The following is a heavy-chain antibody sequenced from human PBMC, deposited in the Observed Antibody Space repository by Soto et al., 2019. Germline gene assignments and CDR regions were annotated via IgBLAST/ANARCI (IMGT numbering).Heavy chain of an antibody. D-gene: IGHD6-13*01. Sequence: PVGSLRLSCGASGFSVKRYWMHWVRQAPGKGLVWLSRFGGDENYTDYADSVRGRFTISRDIAKNTIYLQMNSLRAEDTTVYYCAKAPGPTYSSSWYRDAFDIWGQGTMVTVSS. CDR2: FGGDENYT. V-gene: IGHV3-74*01. J-gene: IGHJ3*02. CDR3: AKAPGPTYSSSWYRDAFDI. CDR1: GFSVKRYW.